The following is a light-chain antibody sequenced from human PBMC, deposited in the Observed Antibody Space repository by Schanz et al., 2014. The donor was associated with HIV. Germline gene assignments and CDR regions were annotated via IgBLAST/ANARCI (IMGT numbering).Light chain of an antibody. CDR3: SSHAGSNKV. V-gene: IGLV2-11*01. Sequence: QSALTQPRSVSGSPGQSVTISCTGTSSDVGGYDYVSWYQQHPGKAPKLMIYDVTKRPSGVPDRFSGSKSGNTASLTVSGLQAEDEADYYCSSHAGSNKVFGGGTKLTVL. J-gene: IGLJ2*01. CDR1: SSDVGGYDY. CDR2: DVT.